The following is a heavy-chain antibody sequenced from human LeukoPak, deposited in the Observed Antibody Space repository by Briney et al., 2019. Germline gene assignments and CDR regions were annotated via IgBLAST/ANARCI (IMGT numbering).Heavy chain of an antibody. Sequence: PSETLSLTCTVSGGSISSYYWSWIRQPPGKGLEWIGYIYYSGSTYYNPSLKSRVTISVDTSKNQFSLKLSSVTAADTAVYYCAIYSSAWYRFDYWGQGTLVTVSS. V-gene: IGHV4-59*06. CDR3: AIYSSAWYRFDY. CDR2: IYYSGST. J-gene: IGHJ4*02. D-gene: IGHD6-19*01. CDR1: GGSISSYY.